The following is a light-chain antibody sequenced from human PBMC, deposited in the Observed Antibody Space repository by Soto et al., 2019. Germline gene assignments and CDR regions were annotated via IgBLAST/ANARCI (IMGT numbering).Light chain of an antibody. CDR3: QHYDTDSPPWT. CDR1: ENVNNW. CDR2: DAS. Sequence: QSPSTLSASVWDTVTVTGLATENVNNWLAWYQQKPGKVPKLLIYDASILEGGVPARFSGSGSGTEFTLAIRGLQPDDFASYYCQHYDTDSPPWTFGQGTKVDIK. V-gene: IGKV1-5*01. J-gene: IGKJ1*01.